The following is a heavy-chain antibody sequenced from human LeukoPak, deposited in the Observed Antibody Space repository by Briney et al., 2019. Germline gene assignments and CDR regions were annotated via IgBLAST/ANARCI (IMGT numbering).Heavy chain of an antibody. J-gene: IGHJ4*02. V-gene: IGHV4-4*07. CDR1: GVSISSYY. D-gene: IGHD6-13*01. Sequence: NPSETLSLTCTVSGVSISSYYWSWIRQPAGKGLEWIGRIYTSGSTNYYPSLKSRVTMSVDTSKNQFSLKLSSVTAADTAVYYCARDAAGKAMKGFDYWGQGTLVTVSS. CDR3: ARDAAGKAMKGFDY. CDR2: IYTSGST.